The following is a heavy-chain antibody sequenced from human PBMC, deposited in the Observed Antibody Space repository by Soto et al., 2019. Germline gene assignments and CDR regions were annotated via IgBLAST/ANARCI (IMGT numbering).Heavy chain of an antibody. V-gene: IGHV3-15*07. CDR1: GFTFSNAW. D-gene: IGHD6-13*01. J-gene: IGHJ4*02. CDR2: IKSKTDGGTT. Sequence: GGSLRLSCAASGFTFSNAWMNWVRQAPGKGLEWVGRIKSKTDGGTTDYAAPVKGRFTISRDDSKNTLYLQMNSLKTEDTAVYYCTTDPYSSSWHQWGPPFDYWGQGTLVTVSS. CDR3: TTDPYSSSWHQWGPPFDY.